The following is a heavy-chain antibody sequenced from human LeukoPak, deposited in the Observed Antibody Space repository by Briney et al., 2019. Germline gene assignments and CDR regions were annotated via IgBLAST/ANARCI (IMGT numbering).Heavy chain of an antibody. V-gene: IGHV4-59*01. J-gene: IGHJ5*02. CDR1: GGSISSYY. D-gene: IGHD6-13*01. Sequence: PSETLSLTCTVSGGSISSYYWSWIRQPPGKGLEWIGYIYYSGSTNYNPSLKSRVTISVDTSKNQFSLKLSSVTAADTAVYYCARVRYSSRDDRFDPWGQGTLVTVSS. CDR2: IYYSGST. CDR3: ARVRYSSRDDRFDP.